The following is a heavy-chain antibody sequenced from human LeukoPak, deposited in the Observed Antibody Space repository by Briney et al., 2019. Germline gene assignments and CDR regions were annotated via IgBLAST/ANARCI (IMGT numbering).Heavy chain of an antibody. Sequence: ASVNVSCKASGYEFSSYGISWVRQAPGQRLEWMGWISADNGKTKYAEKFQGRLTMTTETSTSTAYMELRSLTSADTAVYYCAKDSPRDDYVRGSYRYSRRGLDIWGQGTLVTASS. D-gene: IGHD3-16*02. CDR3: AKDSPRDDYVRGSYRYSRRGLDI. CDR1: GYEFSSYG. V-gene: IGHV1-18*01. J-gene: IGHJ3*02. CDR2: ISADNGKT.